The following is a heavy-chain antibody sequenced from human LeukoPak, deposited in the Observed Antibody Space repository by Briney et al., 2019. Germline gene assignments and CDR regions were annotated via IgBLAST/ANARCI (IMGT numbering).Heavy chain of an antibody. CDR1: GGSISSSSYY. V-gene: IGHV4-39*01. J-gene: IGHJ4*02. D-gene: IGHD3-3*01. CDR3: ARRSITIFGVVIRPFDY. Sequence: SETLSLTCTVSGGSISSSSYYWGWIRQPPGKGLEWIGSIYYSGSTYYNPSLKSRVTISVDTSKNQFSLKLSSVTAADTAVYYCARRSITIFGVVIRPFDYWGQGTLVTVSS. CDR2: IYYSGST.